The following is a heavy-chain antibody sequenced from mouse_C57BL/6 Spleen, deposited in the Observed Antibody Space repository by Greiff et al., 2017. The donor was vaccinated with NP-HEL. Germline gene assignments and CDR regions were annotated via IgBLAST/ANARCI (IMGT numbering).Heavy chain of an antibody. CDR1: GYAFSSSW. Sequence: QVQLQQSGPELVKPGASVKISCKASGYAFSSSWMKWVKQRPGKGLEWIGRIYPGDGDTNYNGKFKGKATLTADKSSSTAYMQLSSLTSEDSAVYFCAREFYYGSTLYAMDYWGQGTSVTVSS. D-gene: IGHD1-1*01. CDR3: AREFYYGSTLYAMDY. CDR2: IYPGDGDT. J-gene: IGHJ4*01. V-gene: IGHV1-82*01.